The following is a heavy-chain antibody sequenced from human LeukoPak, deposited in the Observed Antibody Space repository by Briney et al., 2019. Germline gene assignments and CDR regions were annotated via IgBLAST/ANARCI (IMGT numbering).Heavy chain of an antibody. V-gene: IGHV3-11*04. CDR3: ARDRGWELNPDYYYYYYMDV. J-gene: IGHJ6*03. D-gene: IGHD1-26*01. CDR2: ISSSGSTI. CDR1: GFTFSDYY. Sequence: PGGSLRLSCAASGFTFSDYYMSWIRQAPGKGLEWVSYISSSGSTIYYADSVKGRFTISRDNAKNSLYLQMNSLRAEDTAVYYCARDRGWELNPDYYYYYYMDVWGKGTTVTVSS.